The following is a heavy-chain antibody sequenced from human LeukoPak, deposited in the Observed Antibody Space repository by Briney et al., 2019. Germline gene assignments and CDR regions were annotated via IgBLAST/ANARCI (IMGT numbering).Heavy chain of an antibody. D-gene: IGHD3-3*01. Sequence: SETLSLTCTVSGGSISSYYWSWIRQPPGKGLEWIGYIYYSGSTNYNPSLKSRVTISVDTSKNQFSLKLSSVTAADTAVYYCARALTYYDFWSGRTGDYYYGMGVWGQGTTVTVSS. CDR3: ARALTYYDFWSGRTGDYYYGMGV. CDR1: GGSISSYY. CDR2: IYYSGST. V-gene: IGHV4-59*01. J-gene: IGHJ6*02.